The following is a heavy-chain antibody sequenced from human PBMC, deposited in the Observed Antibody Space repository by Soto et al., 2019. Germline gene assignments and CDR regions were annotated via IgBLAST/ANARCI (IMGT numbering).Heavy chain of an antibody. J-gene: IGHJ4*02. CDR3: AKAESITVPYFDD. CDR2: ISGSGVTT. CDR1: GFTFRNYA. D-gene: IGHD3-16*01. V-gene: IGHV3-23*01. Sequence: GGSLRLSCAASGFTFRNYAMSWVRQAPGKGLEWVSAISGSGVTTYFADSVKGRFTISRDNSRNTLSLQMSSLRAEDTAIYYCAKAESITVPYFDDWGQGTLVTVSS.